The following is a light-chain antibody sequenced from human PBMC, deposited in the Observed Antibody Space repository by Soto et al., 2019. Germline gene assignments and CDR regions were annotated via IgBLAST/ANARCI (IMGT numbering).Light chain of an antibody. Sequence: DIQMTQSPSSLSASVGYRVTITCRSSQNIRNYLNWYHQKPGKAPKLLIYKASTLKSGVPSRFSGSGSGTEFTLTISSLQPDDFATYYCQHYNSYSEAFGQGTKVDIK. J-gene: IGKJ1*01. CDR3: QHYNSYSEA. CDR2: KAS. CDR1: QNIRNY. V-gene: IGKV1-5*03.